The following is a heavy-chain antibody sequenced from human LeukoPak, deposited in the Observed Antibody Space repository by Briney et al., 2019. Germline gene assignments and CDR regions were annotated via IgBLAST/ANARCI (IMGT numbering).Heavy chain of an antibody. V-gene: IGHV4-59*08. CDR3: ASSMVATDWFDP. CDR2: IYYSGST. D-gene: IGHD5-12*01. CDR1: GGSFSSYY. J-gene: IGHJ5*02. Sequence: SETLSLTCTVPGGSFSSYYWSWIRQTPGKGLEWIGYIYYSGSTNYNPSLKSRVTISIDTSKKQFSLKLSSVTAADTAVYYCASSMVATDWFDPWGQGTLVTVSS.